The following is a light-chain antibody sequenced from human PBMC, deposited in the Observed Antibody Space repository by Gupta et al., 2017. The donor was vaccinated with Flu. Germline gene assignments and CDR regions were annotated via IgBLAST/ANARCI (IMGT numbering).Light chain of an antibody. CDR2: QAS. Sequence: DIKMTQSPSTLSASVGDRVTITGRASQSISSWWAWYQQKPGKAPKLLIYQASSLESGVPARFSGSGSGTEVTLTISSLQPDDFATYYCQQYNSYSRTFGQGTKVEIK. J-gene: IGKJ1*01. CDR3: QQYNSYSRT. V-gene: IGKV1-5*03. CDR1: QSISSW.